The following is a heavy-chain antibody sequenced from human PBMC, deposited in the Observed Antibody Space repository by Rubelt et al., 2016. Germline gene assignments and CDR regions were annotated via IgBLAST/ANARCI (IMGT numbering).Heavy chain of an antibody. Sequence: QVQLVQSGAEVKKPGASVKVSCKASGYAFTRYPMNWVRQAPGQGLEWLGWINTEPGKPTYAQGFTGRFVFSLDTSVNTAYLQISSRNADDTAVYYCARWGSTTVSPGGFYFDFWGQGTLVTVSS. CDR2: INTEPGKP. D-gene: IGHD6-13*01. V-gene: IGHV7-4-1*02. CDR1: GYAFTRYP. J-gene: IGHJ4*02. CDR3: ARWGSTTVSPGGFYFDF.